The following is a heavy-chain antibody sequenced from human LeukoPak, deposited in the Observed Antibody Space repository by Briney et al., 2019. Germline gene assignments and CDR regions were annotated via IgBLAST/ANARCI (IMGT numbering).Heavy chain of an antibody. CDR2: IYPGDSDT. CDR3: ARDQARHYDFWSGYSQPTYYFDY. V-gene: IGHV5-51*01. J-gene: IGHJ4*02. CDR1: GYSFTSYW. D-gene: IGHD3-3*01. Sequence: GESLEISCKGSGYSFTSYWIGWVRQMPGKGLEWMGIIYPGDSDTRYSPSFQGQVTISADKSISTAYLQWSSLKASDTAMYYCARDQARHYDFWSGYSQPTYYFDYWGQGTLVTVSS.